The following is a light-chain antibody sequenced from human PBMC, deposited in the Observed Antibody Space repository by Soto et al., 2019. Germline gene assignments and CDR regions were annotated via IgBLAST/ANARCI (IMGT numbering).Light chain of an antibody. CDR3: HQSHSTPWA. CDR1: QSTRTS. Sequence: DIQMTQSPSSLSASVGDRVTITCRASQSTRTSLNWYQQKPGKAPSLLLHSASSLQGGVPSRFSGSGSGAEFTLTISSLQLEEFASDDYHQSHSTPWAFGQGTRV. CDR2: SAS. V-gene: IGKV1-39*01. J-gene: IGKJ1*01.